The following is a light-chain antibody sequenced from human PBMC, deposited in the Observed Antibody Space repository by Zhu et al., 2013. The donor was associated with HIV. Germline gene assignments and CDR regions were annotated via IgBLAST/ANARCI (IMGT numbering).Light chain of an antibody. V-gene: IGKV1D-16*01. CDR2: AAS. CDR1: QDISSW. J-gene: IGKJ1*01. Sequence: DIQLTQSPSSVSASVGDRVTITCRASQDISSWLAWYQQKPGKAPELLIYAASNLQSGVPSRFSGSRSGTDFTLTISSLQSDDFATYYCQEYNSYWTFGQGTKVEIK. CDR3: QEYNSYWT.